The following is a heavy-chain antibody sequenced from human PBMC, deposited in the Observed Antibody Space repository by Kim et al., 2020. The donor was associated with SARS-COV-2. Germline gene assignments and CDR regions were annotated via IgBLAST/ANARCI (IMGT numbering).Heavy chain of an antibody. Sequence: PQEFQGRVTINADESTSTIYLNLSRLRSADTAVYYCARGEVVVDRPYYFDDWGQGTVVTVSS. V-gene: IGHV1-69*01. CDR3: ARGEVVVDRPYYFDD. J-gene: IGHJ4*02. D-gene: IGHD3-22*01.